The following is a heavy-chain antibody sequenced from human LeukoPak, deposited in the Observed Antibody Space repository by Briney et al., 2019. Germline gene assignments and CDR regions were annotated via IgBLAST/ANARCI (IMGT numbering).Heavy chain of an antibody. CDR3: AKVLYGSVSYSY. D-gene: IGHD3-10*01. CDR1: GFTFSSYG. CDR2: ISYDGSNK. Sequence: GGSLRLSCAASGFTFSSYGMHWVRQAPGKGLEWVAVISYDGSNKYYADSVKGRFTISRDNSKNTLYLQMNSLRAEDTAVYYCAKVLYGSVSYSYWGQGTLVTVSS. J-gene: IGHJ4*02. V-gene: IGHV3-30*18.